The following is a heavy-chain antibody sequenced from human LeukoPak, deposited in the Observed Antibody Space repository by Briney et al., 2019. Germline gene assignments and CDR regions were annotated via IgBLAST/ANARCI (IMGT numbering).Heavy chain of an antibody. J-gene: IGHJ4*02. CDR3: ASSNHFWSGYYLLDY. CDR1: GGSFSGYY. CDR2: IDHSGST. D-gene: IGHD3-3*02. V-gene: IGHV4-34*01. Sequence: PSETLSLTCAVYGGSFSGYYWSWIRQPPGKGLEWIGEIDHSGSTNYNPSLKSRVTISVDTSKNQFSLELSSVTAADPAVYYCASSNHFWSGYYLLDYWSQGTLVTVSS.